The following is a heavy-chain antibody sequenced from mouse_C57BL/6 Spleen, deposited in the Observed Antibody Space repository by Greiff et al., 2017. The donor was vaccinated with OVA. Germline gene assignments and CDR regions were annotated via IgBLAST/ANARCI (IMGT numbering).Heavy chain of an antibody. CDR3: ARGHYDYDGAWFAY. CDR2: INPNNGGT. Sequence: VQLKQSGPELVKPGASVTMSCKASGYTFTDYNMHWVKQSHGKSLEWIGYINPNNGGTSYNQKFKGKATLTVNKSSSTAYMELRSLTSEDSAVYYCARGHYDYDGAWFAYWGQGTLVTVSA. CDR1: GYTFTDYN. J-gene: IGHJ3*01. V-gene: IGHV1-22*01. D-gene: IGHD2-4*01.